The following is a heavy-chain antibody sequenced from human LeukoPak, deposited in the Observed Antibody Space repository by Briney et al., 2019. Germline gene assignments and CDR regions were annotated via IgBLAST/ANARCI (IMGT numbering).Heavy chain of an antibody. D-gene: IGHD6-19*01. Sequence: GGSLRLSCAASGFTFNRYWMHWVRQAPGKGLVWVSRISPDGNSATYADSVKGRFSISRDNSKNILYLQMNSLRAEDTAVYHCVRDADISGWYSYSDYWGQGTLVTVSS. CDR3: VRDADISGWYSYSDY. CDR1: GFTFNRYW. V-gene: IGHV3-74*03. CDR2: ISPDGNSA. J-gene: IGHJ4*02.